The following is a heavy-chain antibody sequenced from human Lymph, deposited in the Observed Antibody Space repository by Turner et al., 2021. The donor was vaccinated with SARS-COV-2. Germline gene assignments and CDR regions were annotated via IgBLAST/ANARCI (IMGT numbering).Heavy chain of an antibody. CDR1: GYTFTTYA. D-gene: IGHD3-22*01. Sequence: QVQLVQSGAEVKKPGSSVRVSCNASGYTFTTYAMHWVRQAPVQWLAGMGWINAGKDYTKYSQKFQGKDTINRQTSARTVDMELSNLRSEGTCVYYCATLMIVVSWGQGTLVTVSS. V-gene: IGHV1-3*01. CDR2: INAGKDYT. CDR3: ATLMIVVS. J-gene: IGHJ5*02.